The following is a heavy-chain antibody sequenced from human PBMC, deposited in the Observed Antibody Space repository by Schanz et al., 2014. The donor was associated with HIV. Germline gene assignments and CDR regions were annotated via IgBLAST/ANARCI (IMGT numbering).Heavy chain of an antibody. Sequence: VQLLESGGGFVQPGGSLRLSCAASGFAFNNYAMTWVRQAPGKGLEWVAVIWFDGRNKYYGDSVKGRFMISRDNSNNTLYLQMNSLRAEDTAVYFCTRGRFLERGGMDVWGQGTAVTVSS. D-gene: IGHD3-3*01. V-gene: IGHV3-33*08. CDR2: IWFDGRNK. CDR3: TRGRFLERGGMDV. J-gene: IGHJ6*02. CDR1: GFAFNNYA.